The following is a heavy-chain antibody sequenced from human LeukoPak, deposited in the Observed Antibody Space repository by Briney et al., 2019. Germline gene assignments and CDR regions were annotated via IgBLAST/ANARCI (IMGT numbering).Heavy chain of an antibody. CDR2: ISWNSGSI. J-gene: IGHJ4*02. CDR1: GFTFDDYA. V-gene: IGHV3-9*01. CDR3: ARSPSYDYGDSEDFDY. D-gene: IGHD4-17*01. Sequence: GRSLRLSCAASGFTFDDYAMHWVRQAPGKGLEWVSGISWNSGSIGYADSVKGRFTISRDNAKNSLYLQMNSLRAEDTAVYYCARSPSYDYGDSEDFDYWGQGTLVTVSS.